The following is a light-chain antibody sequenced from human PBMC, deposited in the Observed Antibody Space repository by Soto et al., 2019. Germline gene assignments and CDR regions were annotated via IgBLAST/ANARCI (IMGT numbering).Light chain of an antibody. V-gene: IGLV2-14*01. Sequence: QSVLTQPASVSGSPGQSITISCTGTSSDVGGYNYVSWYQQHPGKAPKLMIYDVSNRPSGVSNRFSGSKSGNTASLTISGLQAEDEADSYCSSYTSSSTNVVFGGGTKLTVL. CDR1: SSDVGGYNY. J-gene: IGLJ2*01. CDR2: DVS. CDR3: SSYTSSSTNVV.